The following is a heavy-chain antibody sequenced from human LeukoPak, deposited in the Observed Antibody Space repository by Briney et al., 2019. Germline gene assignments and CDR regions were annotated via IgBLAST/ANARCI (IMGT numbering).Heavy chain of an antibody. J-gene: IGHJ4*02. Sequence: GGSLRLSCAASGFTFSSYDMNWIRQAPGKGLEWVSSISSSSNYIYYADSVKGRFTISRDNAKDSLYLQMNSLRAEDTAVYFCAKDRYYGSGSSDYWGQGTLVTVSS. D-gene: IGHD3-10*01. CDR2: ISSSSNYI. V-gene: IGHV3-21*01. CDR1: GFTFSSYD. CDR3: AKDRYYGSGSSDY.